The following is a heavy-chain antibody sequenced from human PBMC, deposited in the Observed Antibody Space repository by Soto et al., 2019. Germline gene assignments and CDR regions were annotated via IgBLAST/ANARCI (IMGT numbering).Heavy chain of an antibody. Sequence: SETLSLTCTVSGGSISSSSYYWGWIRQPPGKGLEWIGSIYYSGSTYYNPSLKSRVTISVDTSKNQFSLKLSSVTAADTAVYYCARPQYDFWSGYSGVGGDFDIWGQGTMVTVSS. J-gene: IGHJ3*02. CDR1: GGSISSSSYY. CDR2: IYYSGST. V-gene: IGHV4-39*01. CDR3: ARPQYDFWSGYSGVGGDFDI. D-gene: IGHD3-3*01.